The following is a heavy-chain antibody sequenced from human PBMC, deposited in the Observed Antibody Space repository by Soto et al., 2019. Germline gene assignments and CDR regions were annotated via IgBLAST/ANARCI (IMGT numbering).Heavy chain of an antibody. J-gene: IGHJ6*02. Sequence: GASVKVSCKASGGTFSSYTISWVRQAPGQGLEWMGRIIPILGIANYAQKFQGRVTITADKSTSTAYMELSSLRSEDTAVYYCASHDIVVVPAAKYYGMDVWGQRTTVTVSS. D-gene: IGHD2-2*01. CDR2: IIPILGIA. CDR3: ASHDIVVVPAAKYYGMDV. V-gene: IGHV1-69*02. CDR1: GGTFSSYT.